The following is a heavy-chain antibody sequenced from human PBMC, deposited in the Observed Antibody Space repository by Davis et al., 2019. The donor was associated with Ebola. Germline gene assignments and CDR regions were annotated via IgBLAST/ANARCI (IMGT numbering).Heavy chain of an antibody. J-gene: IGHJ3*02. CDR1: GGSISSYY. Sequence: PSETLSLTCTVSGGSISSYYWSWIRQPPGKGLEWTGYIYYSGSSTYNPSLKSRVTISVDTSKNQFSLKLSSVTAADTAVYYCARDISTTVSAFDIWGQGTMVTVSS. D-gene: IGHD2/OR15-2a*01. CDR2: IYYSGSS. CDR3: ARDISTTVSAFDI. V-gene: IGHV4-59*01.